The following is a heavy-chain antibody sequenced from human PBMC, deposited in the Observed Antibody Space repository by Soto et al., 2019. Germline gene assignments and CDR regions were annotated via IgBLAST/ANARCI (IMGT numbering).Heavy chain of an antibody. CDR3: ARDKLGYCSSTSCYAVGWFDP. CDR1: GGSISSYY. V-gene: IGHV4-59*01. Sequence: SETLSLTCTVSGGSISSYYWSWIRQPPGEGLEWIGYIYYSGSTNYNPSLKSRVTISVDTSKNQFSLKLSSVTAADTAVYYCARDKLGYCSSTSCYAVGWFDPWGQGTLVTVS. CDR2: IYYSGST. D-gene: IGHD2-2*01. J-gene: IGHJ5*02.